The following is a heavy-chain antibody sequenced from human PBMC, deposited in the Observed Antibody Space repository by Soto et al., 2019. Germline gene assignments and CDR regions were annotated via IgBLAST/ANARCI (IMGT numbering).Heavy chain of an antibody. V-gene: IGHV3-30-3*01. D-gene: IGHD2-15*01. Sequence: QVQLVESGGGVVQPGRSLRLSCAASGFTFSSYAMHWVRQAPGKGLEWVAVISYDGSNKYYADSVKGRFTISRDNSKNTLYLQMNSLRAEDTAVYYCARGYCSGGSCYWYYYYGMDVWGPGTTVTVSS. CDR1: GFTFSSYA. CDR3: ARGYCSGGSCYWYYYYGMDV. CDR2: ISYDGSNK. J-gene: IGHJ6*02.